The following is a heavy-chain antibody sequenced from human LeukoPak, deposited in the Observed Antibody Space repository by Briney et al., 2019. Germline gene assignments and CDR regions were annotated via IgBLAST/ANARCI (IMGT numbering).Heavy chain of an antibody. J-gene: IGHJ4*02. D-gene: IGHD3-22*01. V-gene: IGHV1-69*06. Sequence: GASVKVSCKASGGTFSSYAISWVRQAPGQGLEWMGGIIPIFGTANYAQKFQGRVTITADKSTSTAYMELSSLRSEDTAVYYCARISTYDSSGSRDYWGQGTLVTVSS. CDR1: GGTFSSYA. CDR2: IIPIFGTA. CDR3: ARISTYDSSGSRDY.